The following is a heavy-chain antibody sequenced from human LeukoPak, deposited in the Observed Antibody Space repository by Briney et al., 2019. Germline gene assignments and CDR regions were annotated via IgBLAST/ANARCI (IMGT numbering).Heavy chain of an antibody. CDR3: AADLSNPRMGASYLDS. CDR2: IIVGSGAT. V-gene: IGHV1-58*01. CDR1: GFTSTNFA. Sequence: ASVKVSCKASGFTSTNFAVQWVRQARGQRLEWIGWIIVGSGATKCAQDFQERVTITKDLSTSTLYMELRSLTSEDTAVYYCAADLSNPRMGASYLDSWGQGTLVTVSS. J-gene: IGHJ4*02. D-gene: IGHD3-16*01.